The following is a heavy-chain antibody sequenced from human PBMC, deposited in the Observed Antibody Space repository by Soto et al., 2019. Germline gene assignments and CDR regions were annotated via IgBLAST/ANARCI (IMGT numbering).Heavy chain of an antibody. CDR1: GFTFSSYA. Sequence: EVQVLESGGGLVQPGGSVRLSCAASGFTFSSYAMCWVRQAPGQGLEWVSAVSGSGSNPYYVDSVKGRFTISRDNSKNTLYLQMNSLRAEDTALYYCAQTASMTIRNGFDHWGQGTLVTVSS. CDR3: AQTASMTIRNGFDH. D-gene: IGHD4-17*01. V-gene: IGHV3-23*01. CDR2: VSGSGSNP. J-gene: IGHJ4*02.